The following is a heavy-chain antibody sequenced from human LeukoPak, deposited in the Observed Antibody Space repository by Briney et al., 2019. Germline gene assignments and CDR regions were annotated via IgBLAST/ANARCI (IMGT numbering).Heavy chain of an antibody. CDR3: ARSLNFGVKGAFDI. D-gene: IGHD3-3*01. Sequence: PSETLSLTCAVYGGSFSGYYWSWIRQPPGKGLEWIGEINHSGSTNYNPSLKSRVTISVDTSKNQFSLKLSSVTAADTAVYYCARSLNFGVKGAFDIWGQGTMVTVSS. CDR2: INHSGST. V-gene: IGHV4-34*01. J-gene: IGHJ3*02. CDR1: GGSFSGYY.